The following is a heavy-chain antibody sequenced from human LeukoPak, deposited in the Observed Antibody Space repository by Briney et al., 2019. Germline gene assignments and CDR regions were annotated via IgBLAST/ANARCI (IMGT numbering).Heavy chain of an antibody. J-gene: IGHJ5*02. CDR3: AGTCSSPGWFDP. CDR2: IYYSGST. Sequence: SETLSLTCAVYGGSISSYYWSWIRQPPGKGLEWIGYIYYSGSTNYNPSLKSRVTISVDTSKNQFSLKLSSVTAADTAVYYCAGTCSSPGWFDPWGQGTLVTVSS. V-gene: IGHV4-59*08. D-gene: IGHD6-13*01. CDR1: GGSISSYY.